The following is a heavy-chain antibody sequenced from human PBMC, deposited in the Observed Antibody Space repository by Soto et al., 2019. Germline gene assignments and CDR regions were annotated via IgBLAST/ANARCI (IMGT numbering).Heavy chain of an antibody. Sequence: QVQLVESGGGVVQPGTSLRLSCVVSGFTLSNTGVHWVRQAPGKGLEWVAMISHDGFSQYYLDSVKGRFTISRNNSKNTVYLQMHSLRPEDTSLDYCAKDWGSSGWYNWFDSWGEGTLVTVSS. D-gene: IGHD6-19*01. CDR3: AKDWGSSGWYNWFDS. CDR1: GFTLSNTG. CDR2: ISHDGFSQ. V-gene: IGHV3-30*18. J-gene: IGHJ5*01.